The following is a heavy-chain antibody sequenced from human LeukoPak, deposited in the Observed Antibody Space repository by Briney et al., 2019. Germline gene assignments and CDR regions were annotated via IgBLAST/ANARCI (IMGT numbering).Heavy chain of an antibody. J-gene: IGHJ4*02. CDR3: ARERTTALDY. CDR2: IYYSGST. CDR1: GGSISSYY. Sequence: SETLSLTCTVSGGSISSYYWSWIRQPPGKGLEWIGYIYYSGSTNYNPSLKSRVTISVDTSKNQFSLKLSSVTAADTAVYYCARERTTALDYRGQGTLVTVSS. V-gene: IGHV4-59*01. D-gene: IGHD4-17*01.